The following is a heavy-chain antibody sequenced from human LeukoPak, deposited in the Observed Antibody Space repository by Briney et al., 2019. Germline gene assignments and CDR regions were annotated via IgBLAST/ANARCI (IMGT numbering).Heavy chain of an antibody. CDR2: INPYNGGT. V-gene: IGHV1-2*02. J-gene: IGHJ3*01. D-gene: IGHD6-19*01. CDR1: GHTFTASH. CDR3: ATPHLQSDDTFDV. Sequence: ASVKVSCKTSGHTFTASHIHWVRQAPGQGLEWMGWINPYNGGTIFAQKFQDRVTMTRDTSISTAYMELSRLRSDDTALYYCATPHLQSDDTFDVWGRGTMITVSS.